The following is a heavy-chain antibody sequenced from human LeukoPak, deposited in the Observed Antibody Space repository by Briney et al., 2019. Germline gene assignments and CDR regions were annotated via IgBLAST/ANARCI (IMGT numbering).Heavy chain of an antibody. Sequence: PSQTLSLTCTVSGGSISSGSYYWSWIRQPAGKGLEWIGRIYTSGSTNYNPSLKSRVTISVDTSKNQFSLKLSSVTAADTAVYYCARVIFGVVITVWGKGTTVTVSS. CDR3: ARVIFGVVITV. CDR2: IYTSGST. CDR1: GGSISSGSYY. V-gene: IGHV4-61*02. J-gene: IGHJ6*04. D-gene: IGHD3-3*01.